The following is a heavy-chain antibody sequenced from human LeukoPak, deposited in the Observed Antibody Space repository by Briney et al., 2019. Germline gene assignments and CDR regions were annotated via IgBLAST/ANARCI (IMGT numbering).Heavy chain of an antibody. CDR1: GFTFSSHA. CDR3: AKGGSRGYSYGYLDY. Sequence: GGSLRLSCAASGFTFSSHAMSWVRQAPGKGLDWVSAISNSGGSTHYADSVKGRFTISRDNSKNTLYLQMNSLRAEDTAVYYCAKGGSRGYSYGYLDYWGQGTLVTVSS. V-gene: IGHV3-23*01. CDR2: ISNSGGST. J-gene: IGHJ4*02. D-gene: IGHD5-18*01.